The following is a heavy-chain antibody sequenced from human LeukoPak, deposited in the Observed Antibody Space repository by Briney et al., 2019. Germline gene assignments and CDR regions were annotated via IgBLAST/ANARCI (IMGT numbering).Heavy chain of an antibody. CDR1: GGSISSYY. J-gene: IGHJ4*02. V-gene: IGHV4-59*08. CDR3: ARHGGPAREFDY. Sequence: SETLSLTCTVSGGSISSYYWSWIRQPPGKGLERIGYIYYSGSTNYNPSLKSRVTISVDTSKNQFSLKLSSVTAADTAVYYCARHGGPAREFDYWGQGTLVTVSS. D-gene: IGHD2-2*01. CDR2: IYYSGST.